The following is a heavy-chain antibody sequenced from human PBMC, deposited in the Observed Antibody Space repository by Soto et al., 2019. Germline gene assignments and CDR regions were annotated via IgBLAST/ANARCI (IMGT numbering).Heavy chain of an antibody. V-gene: IGHV3-53*01. CDR1: GFTVSNNY. D-gene: IGHD3-10*01. Sequence: EVQLVESGGGLIQPGGSLRLSCAVSGFTVSNNYMSWVRQAPGKGLEGVSVIYSGGYTAYGDSVKGRFTISRDNSKNTLYPQKKSRGAGDPAVFYWAPRPGGGGYWGQGTLVTVSS. J-gene: IGHJ4*02. CDR3: APRPGGGGY. CDR2: IYSGGYT.